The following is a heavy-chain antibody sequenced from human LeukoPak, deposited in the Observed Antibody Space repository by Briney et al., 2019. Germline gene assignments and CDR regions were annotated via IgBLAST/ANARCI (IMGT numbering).Heavy chain of an antibody. V-gene: IGHV1-2*02. CDR1: GYTFTGYY. CDR2: INPKSGGK. D-gene: IGHD3-22*01. CDR3: ARGASLTYYYDTGDYYVFDY. Sequence: ASVKVSCKVSGYTFTGYYIHWVRQAPGQGLEWMGWINPKSGGKEYAQKFQGRLTMTRDTTISTGIMELISLSSDDTAVYYCARGASLTYYYDTGDYYVFDYWGQGTLVTVSS. J-gene: IGHJ4*02.